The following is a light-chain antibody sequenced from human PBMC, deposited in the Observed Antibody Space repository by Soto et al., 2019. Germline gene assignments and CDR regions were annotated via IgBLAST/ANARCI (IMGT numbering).Light chain of an antibody. CDR3: QQRSNWPLT. J-gene: IGKJ4*01. V-gene: IGKV3-11*01. CDR2: DAS. CDR1: QSVSSY. Sequence: EIVLTQSPATLSLSPGERVTLSCRASQSVSSYLAWYQHKPGQAPRLLIHDASNRATGIPGRFSGSGSGTDFTLTISTLEPEDFAIYYCQQRSNWPLTFGGGTKVEIK.